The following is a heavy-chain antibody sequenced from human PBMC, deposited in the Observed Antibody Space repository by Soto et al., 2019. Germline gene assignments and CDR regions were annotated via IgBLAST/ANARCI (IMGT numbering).Heavy chain of an antibody. CDR2: VSASGSIT. D-gene: IGHD2-15*01. CDR3: AKGDCSGGRCYRGFDY. J-gene: IGHJ4*02. CDR1: GFRFSNYD. V-gene: IGHV3-23*01. Sequence: EVQVLESGGGLVQPGGSLRLSCAASGFRFSNYDMSWVRHAPGKGLEWVSGVSASGSITSYADSAKGRFTISRDNAKNTMFLQMTSRRAEDMDVYFCAKGDCSGGRCYRGFDYWGQGTLVNVSA.